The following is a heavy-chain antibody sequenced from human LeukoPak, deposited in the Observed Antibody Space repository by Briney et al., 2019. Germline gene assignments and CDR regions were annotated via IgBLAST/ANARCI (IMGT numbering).Heavy chain of an antibody. V-gene: IGHV4-59*01. CDR1: GGSISSYY. J-gene: IGHJ4*02. Sequence: PSETLSLTCTVSGGSISSYYWSWIRQPPGKGLEWIGYIYYSGSTNYKSSLKSRVTISVDTSKNQFSLKLSSVTAADTAVYYCARTGGYCSSTSCYGLSSSFDYWGQGTLVTVSS. D-gene: IGHD2-2*01. CDR2: IYYSGST. CDR3: ARTGGYCSSTSCYGLSSSFDY.